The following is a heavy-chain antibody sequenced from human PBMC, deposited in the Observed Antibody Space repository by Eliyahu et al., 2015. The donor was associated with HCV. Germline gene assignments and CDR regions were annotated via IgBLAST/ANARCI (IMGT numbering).Heavy chain of an antibody. CDR2: ISAYYGTT. J-gene: IGHJ1*01. CDR3: VREAEVESTVYFLH. V-gene: IGHV1-18*01. D-gene: IGHD1-26*01. CDR1: GYTFGAFG. Sequence: QVQLVQSGAEVKKPGDSVKVSXXASGYTFGAFGISWVRQAPGKGLEWMGWISAYYGTTRYAQNLQGRVTMTRDISTRTAYMDLRSLRSDDTAVYYCVREAEVESTVYFLHWGQGTLLTVSS.